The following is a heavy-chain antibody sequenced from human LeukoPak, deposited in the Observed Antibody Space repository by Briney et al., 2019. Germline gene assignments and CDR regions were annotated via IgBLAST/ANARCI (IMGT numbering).Heavy chain of an antibody. J-gene: IGHJ4*02. CDR3: ARHGGGLTTVTKGGIDY. CDR2: INHSGST. Sequence: PSETLSLTCAVYGGSFSGYYWSWLRQPPGKGLEWIGEINHSGSTNYNPSLKSRVTISVDTSKNQFSLKLSSVTAADTAVYYCARHGGGLTTVTKGGIDYWGQGTLVTVSS. CDR1: GGSFSGYY. D-gene: IGHD4-17*01. V-gene: IGHV4-34*01.